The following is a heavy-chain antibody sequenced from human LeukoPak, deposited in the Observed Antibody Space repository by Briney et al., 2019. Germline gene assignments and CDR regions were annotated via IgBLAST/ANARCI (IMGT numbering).Heavy chain of an antibody. CDR2: ISSSGSNI. CDR3: ARDLGDIVATMFFDF. J-gene: IGHJ4*02. Sequence: GGSLRLSCAASGFTFSSYEMNWVRQAPGKGLEWVSYISSSGSNIYYADSVKGRFTLSRDNAKNSLYLQMNSQRAEETAVYYGARDLGDIVATMFFDFWGRGTLVTVSA. CDR1: GFTFSSYE. V-gene: IGHV3-48*03. D-gene: IGHD5-12*01.